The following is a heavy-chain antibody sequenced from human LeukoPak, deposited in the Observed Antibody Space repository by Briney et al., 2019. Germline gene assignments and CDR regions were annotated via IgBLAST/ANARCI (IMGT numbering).Heavy chain of an antibody. V-gene: IGHV5-51*01. CDR2: IYPGDSDT. J-gene: IGHJ4*02. D-gene: IGHD3-10*01. CDR1: GYSFTSCW. CDR3: ARRTPPNYYGSGSSTRWFDY. Sequence: GESLKICCKGSGYSFTSCWIGCVRQMPGKGLEWMWIIYPGDSDTRYSPSFQGQVTISADKSISTASLQWSSLKASDTAMYYCARRTPPNYYGSGSSTRWFDYWGQGTLVTVSS.